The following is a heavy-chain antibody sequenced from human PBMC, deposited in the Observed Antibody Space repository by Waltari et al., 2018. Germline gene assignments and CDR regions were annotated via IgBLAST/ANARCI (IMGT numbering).Heavy chain of an antibody. D-gene: IGHD3-10*01. J-gene: IGHJ4*02. CDR3: ARALWGSGMG. CDR1: GGPISRGDYY. Sequence: QVQLQESGPGLVKPSPTLSLTCTVSGGPISRGDYYWSWTRQPPGKGLEWIGYTYYSGSTYYNPSLKSRVTISVDTSKNQFSLKLSSVTAADTAVYYCARALWGSGMGWGQGTLVTVSS. CDR2: TYYSGST. V-gene: IGHV4-30-4*08.